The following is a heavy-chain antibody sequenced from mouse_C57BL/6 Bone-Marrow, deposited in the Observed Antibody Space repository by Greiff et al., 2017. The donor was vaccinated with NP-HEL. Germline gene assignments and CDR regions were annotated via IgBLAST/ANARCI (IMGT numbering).Heavy chain of an antibody. CDR2: IDPETGGT. CDR1: GYTFTDYE. V-gene: IGHV1-15*01. J-gene: IGHJ2*01. D-gene: IGHD2-3*01. Sequence: VQLQQSGAELVRPGASVTLSCKASGYTFTDYEMHWVKQTPVHGLEWIGAIDPETGGTAYNQKFKGKAILTADKSSSTAYMELRSLTSEDSAVYYCTRVGWLLDDWGQGTTLTVSS. CDR3: TRVGWLLDD.